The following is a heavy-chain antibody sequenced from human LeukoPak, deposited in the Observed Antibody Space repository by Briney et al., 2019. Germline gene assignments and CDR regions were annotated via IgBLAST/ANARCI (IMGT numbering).Heavy chain of an antibody. CDR2: IWYDGSHK. CDR1: GFTFSSYG. V-gene: IGHV3-33*01. Sequence: GGSLRLSCAASGFTFSSYGMHWVRQAPGKGLEWVAVIWYDGSHKYYADSVKGRFTISRDNSKNTLHLQMNSLRAEDTAVYYCARGLLLWFGELSGDSDYWGQGTLVTVSS. D-gene: IGHD3-10*01. J-gene: IGHJ4*02. CDR3: ARGLLLWFGELSGDSDY.